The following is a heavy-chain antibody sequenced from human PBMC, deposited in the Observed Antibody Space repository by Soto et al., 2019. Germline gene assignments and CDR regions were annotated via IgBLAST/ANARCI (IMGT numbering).Heavy chain of an antibody. V-gene: IGHV3-30*18. Sequence: GGSLRLSCAASGFTFSSYGMHWVRQAPGKGLEWVAVISYDGSNKYYADSVKGRFTISRDNSKNTLYLQMNGLRVEDTAVYYCAKGPPEGAQPAGFDFWGQGTLVTVSS. J-gene: IGHJ4*02. CDR1: GFTFSSYG. CDR2: ISYDGSNK. D-gene: IGHD1-26*01. CDR3: AKGPPEGAQPAGFDF.